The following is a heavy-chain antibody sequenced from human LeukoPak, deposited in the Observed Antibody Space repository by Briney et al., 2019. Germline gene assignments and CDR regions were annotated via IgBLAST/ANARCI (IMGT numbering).Heavy chain of an antibody. CDR3: ARDMPRGRIDAFDI. J-gene: IGHJ3*02. Sequence: AGGSLRLSCAASGFTVSSNYMSWVRQAPGKGLEWVSVIYSGGSTYYADSVKGRFTISRDNSKNTLYLQMNSLRAEDTAVYYCARDMPRGRIDAFDIWGQGTMVTVSS. V-gene: IGHV3-66*01. CDR2: IYSGGST. D-gene: IGHD2-2*01. CDR1: GFTVSSNY.